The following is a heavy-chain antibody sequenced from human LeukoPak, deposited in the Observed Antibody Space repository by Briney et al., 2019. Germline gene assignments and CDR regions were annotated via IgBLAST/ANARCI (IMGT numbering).Heavy chain of an antibody. CDR1: GGSISSYY. CDR3: ARVPRAPTASPFDY. J-gene: IGHJ4*02. D-gene: IGHD3-10*01. CDR2: IYYSGST. Sequence: SETLSLTCTVSGGSISSYYWSWIRQPPGKGLEWIGYIYYSGSTNYNPSLKTRATISVDTSKNQFSLNLSSVTAADTAVYYCARVPRAPTASPFDYWGQGTLVTVSS. V-gene: IGHV4-59*12.